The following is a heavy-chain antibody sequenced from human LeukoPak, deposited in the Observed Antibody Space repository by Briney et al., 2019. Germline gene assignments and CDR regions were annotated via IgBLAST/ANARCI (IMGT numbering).Heavy chain of an antibody. CDR2: INSDGSST. D-gene: IGHD2-2*01. J-gene: IGHJ5*02. Sequence: GGSLRLSCVASGFTFSNSWMHWVRQAPGKGLVWVARINSDGSSTTYADSVKGRFAISRDNAKNTLYLQMNSLRVDDTAEYYCTRAYQQHLINWFDPWGQGTLVTVSS. CDR1: GFTFSNSW. CDR3: TRAYQQHLINWFDP. V-gene: IGHV3-74*03.